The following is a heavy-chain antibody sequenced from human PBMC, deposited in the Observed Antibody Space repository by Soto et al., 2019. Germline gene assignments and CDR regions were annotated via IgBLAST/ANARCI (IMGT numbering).Heavy chain of an antibody. CDR2: IIPMFGTP. Sequence: QVQLVQSGAEVKKPGSSVKVSCKASGGTFATYALSWIRQAPGQGLEWMGGIIPMFGTPHYAQKFQGRLTISADDSTTTTYMEMSSLRSEDTAIYFCARSPHSFYYGSGTYAEDTWGQGTAVTVSS. V-gene: IGHV1-69*01. CDR3: ARSPHSFYYGSGTYAEDT. J-gene: IGHJ5*02. CDR1: GGTFATYA. D-gene: IGHD3-10*01.